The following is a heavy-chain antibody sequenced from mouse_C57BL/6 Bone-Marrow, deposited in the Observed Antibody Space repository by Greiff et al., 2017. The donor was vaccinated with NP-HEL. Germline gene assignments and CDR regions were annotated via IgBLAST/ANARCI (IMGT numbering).Heavy chain of an antibody. D-gene: IGHD2-5*01. CDR3: AKHAYSNHLHWYFDV. CDR1: GFSLTSYG. J-gene: IGHJ1*03. V-gene: IGHV2-9*01. CDR2: IWGGGST. Sequence: VQGVESGPGLVAPSQSLSITCTVSGFSLTSYGVDWVRQPPGKGLEWLGVIWGGGSTNYNSALMSRLSISKDNSKSQVFLKMNSLQTDDTAMYYCAKHAYSNHLHWYFDVWGTGTTVTVSS.